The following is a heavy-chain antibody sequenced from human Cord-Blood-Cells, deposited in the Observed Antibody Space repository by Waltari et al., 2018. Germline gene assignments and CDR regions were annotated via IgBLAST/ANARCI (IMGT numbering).Heavy chain of an antibody. Sequence: EVQLLESGGGLVQPGGSLRLSCAASGFTFSSYAMSWVRQAPGKGLEWVSAISGSGGSTYYADSVKGRLTISRDNSKNTLYLQMNSLRAEDTAVYYCAKDRSTYYYDSSGYLFDYWGQGTLVTVSS. D-gene: IGHD3-22*01. CDR2: ISGSGGST. J-gene: IGHJ4*02. V-gene: IGHV3-23*01. CDR3: AKDRSTYYYDSSGYLFDY. CDR1: GFTFSSYA.